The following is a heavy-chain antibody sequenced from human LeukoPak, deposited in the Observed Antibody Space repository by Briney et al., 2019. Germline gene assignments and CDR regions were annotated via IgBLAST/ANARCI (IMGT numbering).Heavy chain of an antibody. J-gene: IGHJ3*02. CDR2: ISAYNGNT. D-gene: IGHD5-18*01. Sequence: ASVKVSCEASGYTFTSYGISWVRQAPGQGLEWMGWISAYNGNTNTAQNLQGRVTLTTDTSTSTAYMELKSLRSDDTAVYFCAREQPSYEYAFDIWGQGTMVTVSS. V-gene: IGHV1-18*01. CDR3: AREQPSYEYAFDI. CDR1: GYTFTSYG.